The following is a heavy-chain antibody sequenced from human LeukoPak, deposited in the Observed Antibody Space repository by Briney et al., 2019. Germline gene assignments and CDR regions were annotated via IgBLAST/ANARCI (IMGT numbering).Heavy chain of an antibody. J-gene: IGHJ5*02. Sequence: GGSLRLSCAASGFTVSSNYMSWVRQAPGKGLEWVSVIYSGGSTYYADSVKGRFTISRDNSKNTLYLQMNSLRAEDTAVYYCARDTRRIQLSSFDPWGQGTLVTDSS. CDR1: GFTVSSNY. CDR2: IYSGGST. CDR3: ARDTRRIQLSSFDP. V-gene: IGHV3-66*02. D-gene: IGHD5-18*01.